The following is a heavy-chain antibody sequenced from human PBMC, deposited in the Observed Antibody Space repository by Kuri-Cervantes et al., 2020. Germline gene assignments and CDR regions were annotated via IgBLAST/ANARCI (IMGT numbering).Heavy chain of an antibody. Sequence: GSLRLSCAVYGGSFSGYYWSWIRQPPGKGLEWIGEINHSGSTNYNPSLKSRVTISVDTSKNQFSLQLSSVTAADTAVYYCARGPGAPSGIAARPKYFNYWGQGTLVTVSS. CDR3: ARGPGAPSGIAARPKYFNY. V-gene: IGHV4-34*01. D-gene: IGHD6-6*01. CDR1: GGSFSGYY. J-gene: IGHJ4*02. CDR2: INHSGST.